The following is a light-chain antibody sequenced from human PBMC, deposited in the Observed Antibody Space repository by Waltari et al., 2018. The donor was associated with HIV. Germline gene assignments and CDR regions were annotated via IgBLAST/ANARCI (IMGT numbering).Light chain of an antibody. CDR1: QSISSLY. CDR3: QHYGTPRT. CDR2: GAS. V-gene: IGKV3-20*01. Sequence: EIVLTQFPDTLSLSPGERATLSCRTSQSISSLYLAWYQQKRGQAPRLLIYGASSRATGIPDRFNGRGSGTDFTLTISRLEPEDFAVYYCQHYGTPRTFGRGTTVEIK. J-gene: IGKJ1*01.